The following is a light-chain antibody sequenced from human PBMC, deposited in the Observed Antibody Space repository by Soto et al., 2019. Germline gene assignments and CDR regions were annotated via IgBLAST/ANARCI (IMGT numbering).Light chain of an antibody. V-gene: IGKV3-11*01. CDR1: QSVTNY. CDR3: QQRSNWPREIT. Sequence: EIFLTQSPDTLSLSPGERATLTCRASQSVTNYIAWYQQRPGQAPRLLIYDASNRATGIPARFSGSGSGTDFTLTISSLEPEDFAVYYCQQRSNWPREITFGQGTRLEIK. J-gene: IGKJ5*01. CDR2: DAS.